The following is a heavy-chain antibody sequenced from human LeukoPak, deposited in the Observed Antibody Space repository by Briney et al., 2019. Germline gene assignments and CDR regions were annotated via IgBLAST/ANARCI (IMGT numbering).Heavy chain of an antibody. CDR3: ATARGKEWLRFLGLDC. D-gene: IGHD5-12*01. J-gene: IGHJ4*02. CDR2: FDPEDGET. Sequence: GASVKVSCRVSGYTLTELSIHWVRQAPGKGLEWMGGFDPEDGETIYAQKFQGRVTMTEDTSTDTAYMELSSLRSEDTAVYYCATARGKEWLRFLGLDCWGQGTLVTVSS. V-gene: IGHV1-24*01. CDR1: GYTLTELS.